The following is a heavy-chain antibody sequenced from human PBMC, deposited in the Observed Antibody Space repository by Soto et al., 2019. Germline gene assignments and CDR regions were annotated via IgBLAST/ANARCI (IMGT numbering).Heavy chain of an antibody. J-gene: IGHJ6*02. Sequence: ASVKVSCKASGYTFTSYGISWVRQAPGQGLEWMGGIIPIFGTANYAQKFQGRVTITTDESTSTAYMELSSLRSEDTAVYYCARGGWGYSYGSASINYYGMDVWGQGTTVTVSS. D-gene: IGHD5-18*01. V-gene: IGHV1-69*05. CDR3: ARGGWGYSYGSASINYYGMDV. CDR2: IIPIFGTA. CDR1: GYTFTSYG.